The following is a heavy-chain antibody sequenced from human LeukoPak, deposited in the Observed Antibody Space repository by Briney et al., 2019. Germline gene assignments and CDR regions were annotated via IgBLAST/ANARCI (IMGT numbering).Heavy chain of an antibody. V-gene: IGHV1-2*02. D-gene: IGHD6-13*01. Sequence: ASVTVSCKASGYTFTGYYMHWVRQAPGQGLEWMGWINPNSGGTNYAQKFQGRVTMTRDTSISTAYMELSRLRSDDTAVYYCARHAAGTSNWFDPWGQGTLVTVSS. CDR2: INPNSGGT. CDR3: ARHAAGTSNWFDP. CDR1: GYTFTGYY. J-gene: IGHJ5*02.